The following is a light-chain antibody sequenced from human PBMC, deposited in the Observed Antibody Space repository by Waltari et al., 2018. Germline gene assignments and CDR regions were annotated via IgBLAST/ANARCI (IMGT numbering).Light chain of an antibody. V-gene: IGLV1-47*02. CDR2: TND. Sequence: QSVLTQPPSTSGTPGQRVTISCSGSSSNIGSNYVYWYQHLPGPAPKLLIYTNDQRPSGVPDRFSGSKSGTSASLAISGLQSDDESDYFCAAWDDTLSAVVFGGGTKLTVL. J-gene: IGLJ2*01. CDR1: SSNIGSNY. CDR3: AAWDDTLSAVV.